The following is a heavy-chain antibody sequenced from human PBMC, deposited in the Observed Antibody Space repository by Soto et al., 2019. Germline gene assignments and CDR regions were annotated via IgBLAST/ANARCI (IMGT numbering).Heavy chain of an antibody. V-gene: IGHV3-30*18. CDR3: AKDWVTTGTTGWFDP. CDR2: ISYDGSNK. D-gene: IGHD1-7*01. Sequence: GGSLRLSCAASGFTFSSHAMHWVRQAPGKGLEWVAVISYDGSNKYYADSVKGRFTISRDNSKNTLYLQINSLAPEDTAVYYCAKDWVTTGTTGWFDPWGRGTLVTVSS. CDR1: GFTFSSHA. J-gene: IGHJ5*02.